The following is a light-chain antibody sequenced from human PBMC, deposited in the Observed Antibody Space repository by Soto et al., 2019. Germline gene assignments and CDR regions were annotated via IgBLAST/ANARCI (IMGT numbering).Light chain of an antibody. CDR1: SSDIGGYKS. CDR2: DVT. J-gene: IGLJ3*02. Sequence: QSALTQPASVSGSPGQSITISCTGTSSDIGGYKSVSWYQQHPGKAPKLIIYDVTNRPSGISHRFSGSRSGNTASLTVSGLQADDEAHSYCSSYTISDTLLFGGGTQMTV. V-gene: IGLV2-14*03. CDR3: SSYTISDTLL.